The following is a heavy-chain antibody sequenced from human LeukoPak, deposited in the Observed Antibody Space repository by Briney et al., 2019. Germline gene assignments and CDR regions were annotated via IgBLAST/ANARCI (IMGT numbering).Heavy chain of an antibody. CDR1: GGSFSSYY. D-gene: IGHD3-22*01. Sequence: AETLSLTCTVSGGSFSSYYRSWIRQPPGKGLEWIGYIYYSGGTNYNPSLKSRVTISVDTSKNQFSLKLRSVTAADTAVYYCARQTGGYYDSSGYYYGRVNWFDPWGQGTLVTVSS. CDR2: IYYSGGT. V-gene: IGHV4-59*01. CDR3: ARQTGGYYDSSGYYYGRVNWFDP. J-gene: IGHJ5*02.